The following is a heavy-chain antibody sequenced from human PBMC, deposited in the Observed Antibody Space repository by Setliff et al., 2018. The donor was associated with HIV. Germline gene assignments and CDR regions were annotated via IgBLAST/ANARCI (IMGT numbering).Heavy chain of an antibody. J-gene: IGHJ4*02. Sequence: SETLSLTCAVSGGSISNHWWSWFRQPPGKGLEWIAYIQASGITNHKPSLKSRATISVETSKNQFSLTLSSVTAADTAVYFCARLSRWGTMTTLDFWGQGTLVTVSS. CDR2: IQASGIT. V-gene: IGHV4-59*08. CDR3: ARLSRWGTMTTLDF. D-gene: IGHD4-4*01. CDR1: GGSISNHW.